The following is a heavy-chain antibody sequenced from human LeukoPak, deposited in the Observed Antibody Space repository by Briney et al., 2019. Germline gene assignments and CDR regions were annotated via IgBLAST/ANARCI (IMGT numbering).Heavy chain of an antibody. CDR3: ASLPAADYYYYYMDV. CDR2: ISSSGSTI. J-gene: IGHJ6*03. CDR1: GFTFSDYY. V-gene: IGHV3-11*01. Sequence: PGGSLRLSCAASGFTFSDYYMSWIRQAPGKGLEWVSYISSSGSTIYYADSVKGRFTISRDNAKNSLYLQMNSLRAEDKAVYYCASLPAADYYYYYMDVWGKGTTVTVSS. D-gene: IGHD2-2*01.